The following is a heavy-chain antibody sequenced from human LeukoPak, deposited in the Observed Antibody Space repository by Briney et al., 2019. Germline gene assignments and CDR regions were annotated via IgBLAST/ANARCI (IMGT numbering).Heavy chain of an antibody. V-gene: IGHV1-18*01. CDR2: ITTYNGNT. CDR3: ARGPYYDSWSGAGY. J-gene: IGHJ4*02. D-gene: IGHD3-3*01. Sequence: ASVKVSCKASGYTFRDFGISWVRQAPGQGLEWMGWITTYNGNTNYIQKLQGRVTMTTDTSTSTAYMELRSLRSDDTAVYYCARGPYYDSWSGAGYWGQGTMVTVSS. CDR1: GYTFRDFG.